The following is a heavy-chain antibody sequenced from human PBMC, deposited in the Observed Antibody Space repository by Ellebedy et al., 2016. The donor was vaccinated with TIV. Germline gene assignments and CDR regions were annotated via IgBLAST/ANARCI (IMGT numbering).Heavy chain of an antibody. D-gene: IGHD3-16*01. V-gene: IGHV3-7*01. J-gene: IGHJ4*02. CDR2: INQDGSVK. Sequence: GESLKISCAASGFTFSSYWMNWVRQAPGKGLEWVANINQDGSVKHYVDSVKGRFTISRDNAKNSVYLQMNSLRAEDTAVYYCARKGLPDYWGLGTLVTVSS. CDR1: GFTFSSYW. CDR3: ARKGLPDY.